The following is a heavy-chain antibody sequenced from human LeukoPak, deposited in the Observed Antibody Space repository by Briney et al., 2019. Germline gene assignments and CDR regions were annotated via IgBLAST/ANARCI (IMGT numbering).Heavy chain of an antibody. Sequence: GGSLRLSCAASGFTFSSYAMSWVRQAPGKGREWVSAISGSGGSTYYPDSVKGRFTISKDSSKNTLYLQMNSLRAEDTAVYYCAKDRARITMIVVVTNFDYWGQGTLVTVSS. V-gene: IGHV3-23*01. CDR1: GFTFSSYA. J-gene: IGHJ4*02. CDR3: AKDRARITMIVVVTNFDY. D-gene: IGHD3-22*01. CDR2: ISGSGGST.